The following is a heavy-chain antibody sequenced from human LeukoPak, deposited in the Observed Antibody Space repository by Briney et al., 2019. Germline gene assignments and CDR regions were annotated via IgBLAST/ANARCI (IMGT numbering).Heavy chain of an antibody. J-gene: IGHJ4*02. CDR1: GGSISSSSYY. CDR3: ARHLVATTLYPAGPLPQFDC. CDR2: IYYSGST. Sequence: SETLSLTCTVSGGSISSSSYYWGWIRQPPGKGLEWIGSIYYSGSTYYNPSLKSRVTISVDTSKNQFSLKLSSVTAADTAVYYCARHLVATTLYPAGPLPQFDCWGQGTLVTVSS. D-gene: IGHD5-12*01. V-gene: IGHV4-39*01.